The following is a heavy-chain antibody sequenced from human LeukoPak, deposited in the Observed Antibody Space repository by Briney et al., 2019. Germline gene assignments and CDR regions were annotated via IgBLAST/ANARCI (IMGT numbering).Heavy chain of an antibody. D-gene: IGHD3-10*01. CDR3: ARDSSWVYGSGSFDY. CDR2: ISWNSGSI. Sequence: GRSLRLSCAASGFNFDDYAMHWVRQAPGKGLEWVSGISWNSGSIGYADSVKGRFTISGDNAKNSLYLQMNSLRAEDTALYHCARDSSWVYGSGSFDYWGQGTLVTVSS. J-gene: IGHJ4*02. V-gene: IGHV3-9*01. CDR1: GFNFDDYA.